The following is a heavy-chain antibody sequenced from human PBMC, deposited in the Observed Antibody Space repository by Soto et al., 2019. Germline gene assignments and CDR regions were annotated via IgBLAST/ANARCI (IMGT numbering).Heavy chain of an antibody. D-gene: IGHD6-19*01. CDR2: IKSKTDGGTT. CDR1: GVTVCNAL. J-gene: IGHJ6*04. Sequence: PCWSLGLACAASGVTVCNALVCWVRQAQRKGLEWVGRIKSKTDGGTTDYAAPVKGRFTISRDNSKNTLYLQMNSLRAEDTAVYYCAKDSGLGVAGTYYYYVMDVWGKGTTVTVSS. V-gene: IGHV3-15*01. CDR3: AKDSGLGVAGTYYYYVMDV.